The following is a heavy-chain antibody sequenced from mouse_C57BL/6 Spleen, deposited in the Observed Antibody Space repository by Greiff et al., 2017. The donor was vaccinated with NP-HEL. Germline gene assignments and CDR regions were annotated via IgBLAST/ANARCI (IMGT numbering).Heavy chain of an antibody. CDR1: GFTFSDYG. V-gene: IGHV5-17*03. Sequence: EVKLMESGGGLVKPGGSLKLSCAASGFTFSDYGMHWVRQAPEKGLEWVAYISSGSSTIYYADTVKGRFTISRDNAKNNLYLQMSHLKSEDTAMYYCARDPSYGDWYFDVWGTGTTVTVSS. J-gene: IGHJ1*03. CDR2: ISSGSSTI. CDR3: ARDPSYGDWYFDV. D-gene: IGHD1-1*02.